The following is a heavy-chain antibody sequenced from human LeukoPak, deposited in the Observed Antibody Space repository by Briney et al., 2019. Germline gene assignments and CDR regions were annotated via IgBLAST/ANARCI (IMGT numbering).Heavy chain of an antibody. CDR1: GFTFSNYG. V-gene: IGHV3-30*18. D-gene: IGHD3-22*01. CDR3: AKGPRSYYYDSSGFDY. Sequence: PGRSLRLSCAASGFTFSNYGIHWVRQAPGKGLEWVAVISYDGSKKYYADSVKGRFTISRDNSKNTLYLQMNSLRAEDTAVYYCAKGPRSYYYDSSGFDYWGQGTLVTVSS. J-gene: IGHJ4*02. CDR2: ISYDGSKK.